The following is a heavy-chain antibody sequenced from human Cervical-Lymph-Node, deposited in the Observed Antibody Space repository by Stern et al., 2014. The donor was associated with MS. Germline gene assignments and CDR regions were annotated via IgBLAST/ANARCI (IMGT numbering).Heavy chain of an antibody. CDR3: ARVRTTVTSYDYYGMDV. V-gene: IGHV1-18*01. Sequence: VQLVESGAEVKKPGASVKVSCKASGYTFTSYGISWVRQAPGQGLEWMGRISAYNCNTNYAQKLQGRVTMTTDTSTSTAYMELRSLRSDDTAVYYCARVRTTVTSYDYYGMDVWGQGTTVTVSS. CDR2: ISAYNCNT. D-gene: IGHD4-17*01. J-gene: IGHJ6*02. CDR1: GYTFTSYG.